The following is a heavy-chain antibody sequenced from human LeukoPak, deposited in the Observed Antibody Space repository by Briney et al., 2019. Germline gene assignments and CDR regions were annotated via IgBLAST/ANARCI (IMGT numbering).Heavy chain of an antibody. D-gene: IGHD5/OR15-5a*01. CDR3: ARVPSVYYYYMDV. CDR2: ISGSGSSS. V-gene: IGHV3-23*01. Sequence: PGGSLRLSCAASGFTFSSYAMSWVRQAPGKGLEYISAISGSGSSSYNADSVKGRATISRDNSKNTLFLQMNSLTVEDTAVYYCARVPSVYYYYMDVWGKGTTVTVSS. J-gene: IGHJ6*03. CDR1: GFTFSSYA.